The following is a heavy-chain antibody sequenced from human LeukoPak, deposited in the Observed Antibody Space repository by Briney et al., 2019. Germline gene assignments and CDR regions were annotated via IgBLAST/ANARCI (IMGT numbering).Heavy chain of an antibody. CDR3: ARGLPGGLDP. J-gene: IGHJ5*02. CDR1: GFTFSNFN. V-gene: IGHV3-13*01. Sequence: GGALRLSCAASGFTFSNFNMHWGRQAIGEGQEWDTSISTAADTSFSGSVKGRFTISRENDKSSLYLQMNSLRVGDTAVYYCARGLPGGLDPWGQGTLVTVSS. CDR2: ISTAADT. D-gene: IGHD2-15*01.